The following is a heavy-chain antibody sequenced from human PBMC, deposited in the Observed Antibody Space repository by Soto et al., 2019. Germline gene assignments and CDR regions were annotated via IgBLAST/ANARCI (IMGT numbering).Heavy chain of an antibody. V-gene: IGHV3-7*03. J-gene: IGHJ4*02. CDR1: GFALSTYW. CDR3: VTPRFDY. Sequence: GGSLRLSCAASGFALSTYWMTWVRQAPGKGLEWVANINEDGSEKYHVDSVKGRFIVSRDNAKNSLYLQMNSLRVEDTAMYYCVTPRFDYWGQGTLVTVS. CDR2: INEDGSEK. D-gene: IGHD1-20*01.